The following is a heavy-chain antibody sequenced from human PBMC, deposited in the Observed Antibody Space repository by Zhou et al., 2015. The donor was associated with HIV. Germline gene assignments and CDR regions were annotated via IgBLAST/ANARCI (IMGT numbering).Heavy chain of an antibody. V-gene: IGHV1-69*06. D-gene: IGHD6-6*01. CDR2: IIPMFGTV. Sequence: QVQLVQSGTEVKKPGSSVKVSCKTSGDTFSAYSISWVRQAPGQGLEWMGAIIPMFGTVRYVQKFQGRVTLTADRSTNTAYMEMRSLRSDDTAVYYCARDRGGARPDWRYFDLWGRGTLVSVSS. J-gene: IGHJ2*01. CDR1: GDTFSAYS. CDR3: ARDRGGARPDWRYFDL.